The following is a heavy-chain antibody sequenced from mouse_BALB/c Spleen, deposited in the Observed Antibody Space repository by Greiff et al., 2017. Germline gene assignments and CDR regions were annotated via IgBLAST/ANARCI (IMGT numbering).Heavy chain of an antibody. CDR3: ARDPGYWYFDV. CDR2: IWAGGST. V-gene: IGHV2-9*02. CDR1: GFSLTSYG. Sequence: VQGVESGPGLVAPSQSLSITCTVSGFSLTSYGVHWVRQPPGKGLEWLGVIWAGGSTNYNSALMSRLSISKENSKSQVILKMNSLQTDDTAMYCCARDPGYWYFDVWGAGTTVTVSS. J-gene: IGHJ1*01.